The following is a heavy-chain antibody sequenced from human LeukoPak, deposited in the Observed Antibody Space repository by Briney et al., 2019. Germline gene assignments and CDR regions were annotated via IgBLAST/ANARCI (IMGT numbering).Heavy chain of an antibody. V-gene: IGHV1-2*02. Sequence: ASVKVSCKASGCTFTGHCMHWVRQAPGQGLEWLGWINPNSGDTNYAQKFQGRVTMTRDTSISTAYIELSSLRSDDTAVYYCAKDAYSSSGRYDYWGQGTLVTVSS. J-gene: IGHJ4*02. CDR1: GCTFTGHC. CDR3: AKDAYSSSGRYDY. CDR2: INPNSGDT. D-gene: IGHD6-13*01.